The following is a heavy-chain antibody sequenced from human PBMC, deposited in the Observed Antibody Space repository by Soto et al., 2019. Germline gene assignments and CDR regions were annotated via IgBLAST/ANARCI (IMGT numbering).Heavy chain of an antibody. D-gene: IGHD3-22*01. J-gene: IGHJ5*02. CDR2: IYYSGST. CDR3: ARQEDYYDSSGYRLGFDP. Sequence: SETLSLTCTVSGGSISSSSYYWGWIRQPPGKGLEWIGSIYYSGSTYYNPSLKSRVTISVDTSKNQFSLKLSSATAADTAVYYCARQEDYYDSSGYRLGFDPWGQGTLVTVSS. CDR1: GGSISSSSYY. V-gene: IGHV4-39*01.